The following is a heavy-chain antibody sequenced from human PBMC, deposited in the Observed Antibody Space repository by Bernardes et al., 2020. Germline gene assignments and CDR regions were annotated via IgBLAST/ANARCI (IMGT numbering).Heavy chain of an antibody. CDR2: IYYSGIT. V-gene: IGHV4-39*01. CDR3: AIVLYDILTGYYFDY. D-gene: IGHD3-9*01. CDR1: GGSISSSSYY. J-gene: IGHJ4*02. Sequence: SETLSLTCTVSGGSISSSSYYLVWIRQPPGKVLEWIGSIYYSGITYYNPSLKSRVTISVDTSKNQFSLKLSSVTAAETAVYYCAIVLYDILTGYYFDYWGQRTLVNVSS.